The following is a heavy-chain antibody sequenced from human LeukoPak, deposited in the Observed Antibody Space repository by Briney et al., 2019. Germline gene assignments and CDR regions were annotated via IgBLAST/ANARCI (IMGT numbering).Heavy chain of an antibody. CDR3: ARGRTGYSGYDYYYFDY. CDR2: INHSGST. J-gene: IGHJ4*02. CDR1: GGSFSGYY. V-gene: IGHV4-34*01. Sequence: SETLSLTSAGYGGSFSGYYWSWIRQPPGKGLEWIGEINHSGSTNYNLSLKSRVTISVDTSKNQYSLKLRSVTAADTAVYYCARGRTGYSGYDYYYFDYWGQGTLVTVSS. D-gene: IGHD5-12*01.